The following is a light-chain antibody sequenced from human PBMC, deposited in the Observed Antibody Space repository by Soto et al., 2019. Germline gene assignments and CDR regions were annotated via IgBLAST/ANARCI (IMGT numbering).Light chain of an antibody. CDR1: QSISSW. V-gene: IGKV1-5*03. Sequence: DIQMTQSPSTVSAAVGDRVTITCRASQSISSWLAWYQQKPGKAPKLLIYKASSLESGVPSRFSGSGSGTEFTLTISSLQPDDFATHYCQHYNSYSEAFGQVTKVDIK. CDR3: QHYNSYSEA. CDR2: KAS. J-gene: IGKJ1*01.